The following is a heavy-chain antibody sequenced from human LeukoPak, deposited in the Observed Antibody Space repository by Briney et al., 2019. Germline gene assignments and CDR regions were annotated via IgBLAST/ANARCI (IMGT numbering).Heavy chain of an antibody. CDR1: GGSISSYY. CDR3: ARLDYYDSSGQFDP. D-gene: IGHD3-22*01. CDR2: IYTSGST. V-gene: IGHV4-4*09. Sequence: SETLSLTCTVSGGSISSYYWSWIRQPPGKGLEWIGYIYTSGSTNYNPSLKSRVTISVDTSKNQFSLKLSPVTAADTAVYYCARLDYYDSSGQFDPWGQGTLVTVSS. J-gene: IGHJ5*02.